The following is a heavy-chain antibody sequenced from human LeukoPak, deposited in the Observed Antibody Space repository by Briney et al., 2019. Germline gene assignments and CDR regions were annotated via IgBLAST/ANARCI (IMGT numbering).Heavy chain of an antibody. CDR2: ISSSGSTI. CDR3: ARERLETAMAIRFDY. CDR1: GFTFSDYY. J-gene: IGHJ4*02. V-gene: IGHV3-11*01. D-gene: IGHD5-18*01. Sequence: PGGSLRLSCAASGFTFSDYYMSWIRQAPGKELEWVSYISSSGSTIYYADSVKGRFTISRDNAKNSLYLQMNSLRAEDTAVYYCARERLETAMAIRFDYWGQGSPVTVSS.